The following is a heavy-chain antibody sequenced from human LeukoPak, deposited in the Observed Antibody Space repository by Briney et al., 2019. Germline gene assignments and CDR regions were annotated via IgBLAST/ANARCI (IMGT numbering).Heavy chain of an antibody. CDR3: ARFRKETKISSSSNYYYMDV. Sequence: GGSLRLSCAASGFTFSSYWMSWVRQAPGKGLEWVANIKQDGSEKYYVDSVKGRFTISRDNAKNSLYLQMNSLRAEDTAVYYCARFRKETKISSSSNYYYMDVWGKGTTVTVSS. CDR1: GFTFSSYW. V-gene: IGHV3-7*01. CDR2: IKQDGSEK. D-gene: IGHD6-6*01. J-gene: IGHJ6*03.